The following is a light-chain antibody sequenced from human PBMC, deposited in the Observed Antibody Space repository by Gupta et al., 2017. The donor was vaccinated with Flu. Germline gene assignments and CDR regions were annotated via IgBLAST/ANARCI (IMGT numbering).Light chain of an antibody. J-gene: IGKJ2*01. CDR1: QDVAKY. V-gene: IGKV1-33*01. CDR2: DVS. Sequence: DIQRTQSPSSLSASIGDRVTISCQASQDVAKYLNWFQQKPGKAPKVLIYDVSNLQTGVPSRFSGSGSGTHFVFTITSLQPEDIATYYCQQDDLVPYTFGQGTRVEIK. CDR3: QQDDLVPYT.